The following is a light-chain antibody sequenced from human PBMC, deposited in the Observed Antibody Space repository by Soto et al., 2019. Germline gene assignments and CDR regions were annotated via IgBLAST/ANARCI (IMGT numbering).Light chain of an antibody. V-gene: IGKV3-20*01. CDR2: GAS. CDR3: QQFGGSSRT. Sequence: IVLTQSPRTLSLSPGERATLSCRASQSVSSSYLAWYQQKPGQAPRLLIYGASSRATGIPDRFSGSGSGTDFTLTITRLEPEDFAVYYCQQFGGSSRTFGQGTKVDIK. J-gene: IGKJ1*01. CDR1: QSVSSSY.